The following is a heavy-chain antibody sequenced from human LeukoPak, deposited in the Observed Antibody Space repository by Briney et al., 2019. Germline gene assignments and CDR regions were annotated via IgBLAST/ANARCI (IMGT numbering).Heavy chain of an antibody. CDR3: ATSRVVLLWFGELY. CDR1: GFTFSSYG. CDR2: IKQNGSEK. V-gene: IGHV3-7*01. D-gene: IGHD3-10*01. Sequence: GGSLRLSCAASGFTFSSYGMSWVRQAPGKGLEWVANIKQNGSEKYYVDSVKGRFTISRDNAKNSLYLQMNSLRAEDTAVYYCATSRVVLLWFGELYWGQGTLVTVSS. J-gene: IGHJ4*02.